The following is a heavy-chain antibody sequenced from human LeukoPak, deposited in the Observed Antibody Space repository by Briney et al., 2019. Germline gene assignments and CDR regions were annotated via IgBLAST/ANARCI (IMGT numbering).Heavy chain of an antibody. CDR2: TYYRSQFYN. CDR1: GDSVSSTNVG. Sequence: SQTLSLTCAISGDSVSSTNVGWNWIRQSPSSGLEWLGRTYYRSQFYNDYADSVKGRITITPDTSKNQFSLQLSSLTPDDTAVYYCARGTAFDIWGQGTMVTVSS. V-gene: IGHV6-1*01. CDR3: ARGTAFDI. J-gene: IGHJ3*02. D-gene: IGHD1-14*01.